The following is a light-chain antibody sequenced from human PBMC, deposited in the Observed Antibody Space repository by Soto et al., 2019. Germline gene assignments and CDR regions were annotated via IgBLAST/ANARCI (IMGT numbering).Light chain of an antibody. CDR3: SSFTSRHTYV. CDR2: EVS. J-gene: IGLJ1*01. CDR1: SSDIGGYNY. Sequence: QSVLTQPASVSGSPGQSTTISCTGTSSDIGGYNYVSWYQQLPGEAPKLIIYEVSDRPSGVSTRFSGSKSGNTASLTISGLQAEDEGDYYCSSFTSRHTYVFGTGTKLTVL. V-gene: IGLV2-14*01.